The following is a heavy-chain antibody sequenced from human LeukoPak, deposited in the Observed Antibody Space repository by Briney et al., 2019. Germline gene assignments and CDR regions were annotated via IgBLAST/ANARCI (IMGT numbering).Heavy chain of an antibody. CDR3: ARSFGDRSGYFPQPLSFDP. J-gene: IGHJ5*02. CDR1: GGSFSGYY. D-gene: IGHD3-22*01. V-gene: IGHV4-34*01. Sequence: PSETLSLTCAVYGGSFSGYYWSWIRQPPGKGLAWIGSIYYSGSTYYNPSLKSRVTISVDTSKNQFSLKLSSVTAADTAVYYCARSFGDRSGYFPQPLSFDPWGQGTLVAVSS. CDR2: IYYSGST.